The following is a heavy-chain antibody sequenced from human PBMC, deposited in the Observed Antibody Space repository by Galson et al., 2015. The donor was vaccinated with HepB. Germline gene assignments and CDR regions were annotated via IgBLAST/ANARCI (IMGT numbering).Heavy chain of an antibody. J-gene: IGHJ4*02. CDR1: GYTLTELS. CDR3: ATVREVGYYYDY. CDR2: FDPEDGET. Sequence: SVKVSCKVSGYTLTELSMHWVRQAPGKGLEWMGGFDPEDGETIYAQKFQGRVTMTEDTSTDTAYMELSSLRSEDTAVYYCATVREVGYYYDYWGQGTLVTVSS. V-gene: IGHV1-24*01. D-gene: IGHD1-26*01.